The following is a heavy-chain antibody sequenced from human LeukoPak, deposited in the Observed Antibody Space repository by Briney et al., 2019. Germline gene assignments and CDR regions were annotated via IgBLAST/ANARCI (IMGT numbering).Heavy chain of an antibody. CDR2: INHSGST. CDR1: GGSCSGYY. J-gene: IGHJ4*02. D-gene: IGHD2/OR15-2a*01. Sequence: SETLSLTCAVYGGSCSGYYWSWIRQPPGKGLERIGEINHSGSTNYNPSLKSRVTISVDTSKNQFSLKLSSVTAADTAVYYCAIGGNLWRTYFDYWGQGTLVTVSS. V-gene: IGHV4-34*01. CDR3: AIGGNLWRTYFDY.